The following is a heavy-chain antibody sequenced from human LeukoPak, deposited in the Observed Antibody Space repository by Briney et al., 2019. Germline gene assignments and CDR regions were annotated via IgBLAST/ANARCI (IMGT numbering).Heavy chain of an antibody. CDR1: GYTCTGYY. CDR2: INPNSGGT. Sequence: GASVKVSCKASGYTCTGYYMHWVRQAPGQGLEWMGWINPNSGGTNYAQKFQGRVTMTRDTSISTAYMELSRLRSDDTAVYYCARDHRTMVRGVITYWGQGTLVTVSS. J-gene: IGHJ4*02. CDR3: ARDHRTMVRGVITY. D-gene: IGHD3-10*01. V-gene: IGHV1-2*02.